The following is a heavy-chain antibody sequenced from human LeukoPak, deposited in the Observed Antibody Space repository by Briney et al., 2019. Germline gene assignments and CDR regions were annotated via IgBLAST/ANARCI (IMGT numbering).Heavy chain of an antibody. D-gene: IGHD3-22*01. Sequence: GASVTVSCKASGYTFTSYGISWVRQAPGQGLEWMGWISAYNGNTNCAQKLQGRVTMTTDTSTSTAYMELRSLRSDDTAVYYCARGYYYDSSGYFWIYDYWGQGTLVTVSS. J-gene: IGHJ4*02. CDR2: ISAYNGNT. CDR3: ARGYYYDSSGYFWIYDY. CDR1: GYTFTSYG. V-gene: IGHV1-18*01.